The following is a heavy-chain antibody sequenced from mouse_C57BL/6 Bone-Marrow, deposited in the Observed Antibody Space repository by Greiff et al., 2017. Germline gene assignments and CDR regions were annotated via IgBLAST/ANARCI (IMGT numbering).Heavy chain of an antibody. J-gene: IGHJ2*01. V-gene: IGHV1-69*01. CDR1: GYTFTSYW. CDR3: AREDDGYYPGY. Sequence: QVQLQQSGAELVMPGASVKLSCKASGYTFTSYWMHWVKQRPGQGLEWIGEIDPSDSYTNYNQKFKGKSTLTVDKSSSTAYMQLSSLTSEDSAVYYCAREDDGYYPGYWGQGTTLTVSS. CDR2: IDPSDSYT. D-gene: IGHD2-3*01.